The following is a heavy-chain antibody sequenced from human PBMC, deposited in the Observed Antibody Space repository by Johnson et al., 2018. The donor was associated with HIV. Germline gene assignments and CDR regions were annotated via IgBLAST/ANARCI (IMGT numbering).Heavy chain of an antibody. CDR1: GFTFSNYG. Sequence: QVQLVESGGGVVQPGRSLRLSCAASGFTFSNYGMHWVRQAPGKGLEWVAVISYDGSNKYYAESVKGRFTISRDNSKNTLYLQMNSLRVEDTGLYYCAKAYCPGCDAFDVWGHGTMVTVSS. D-gene: IGHD2-21*01. CDR2: ISYDGSNK. J-gene: IGHJ3*01. V-gene: IGHV3-30*19. CDR3: AKAYCPGCDAFDV.